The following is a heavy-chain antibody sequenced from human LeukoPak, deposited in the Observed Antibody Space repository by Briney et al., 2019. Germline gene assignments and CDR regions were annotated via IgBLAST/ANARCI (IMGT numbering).Heavy chain of an antibody. J-gene: IGHJ4*02. Sequence: GGSLRLSCAASGFTFSSYAMHWVRQAPGKGLEWVAVISYDGSNKYYADSVKGRFTISRDNSKNTLYLQMNSLRAGDTAVYYCARSSDEFGELDYWGQGTLVTVSS. D-gene: IGHD3-10*01. CDR3: ARSSDEFGELDY. CDR1: GFTFSSYA. CDR2: ISYDGSNK. V-gene: IGHV3-30-3*01.